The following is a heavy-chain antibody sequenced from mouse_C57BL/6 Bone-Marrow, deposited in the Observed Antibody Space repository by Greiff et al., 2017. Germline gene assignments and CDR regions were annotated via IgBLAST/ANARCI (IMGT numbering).Heavy chain of an antibody. J-gene: IGHJ2*01. CDR2: INPYNGGT. Sequence: EVMLVESGPVLVKPGASVKMSCKASGYTFTDYYMNWVKRSHGKSLEWIGVINPYNGGTSYNQKFKGKATLTVDKSSSTAYMELNSLTSEDSAVYYCARPGTGYWGQGTTLTVSS. CDR1: GYTFTDYY. CDR3: ARPGTGY. V-gene: IGHV1-19*01. D-gene: IGHD4-1*01.